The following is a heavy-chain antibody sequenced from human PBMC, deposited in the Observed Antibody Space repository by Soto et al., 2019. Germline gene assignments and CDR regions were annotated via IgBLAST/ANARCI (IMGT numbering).Heavy chain of an antibody. J-gene: IGHJ5*02. D-gene: IGHD2-15*01. CDR1: GYTFTSYG. CDR3: ARVGYCSGGSCYPAPWAHNWFDP. V-gene: IGHV1-18*01. CDR2: ISAYNGNT. Sequence: ASVKVSCKASGYTFTSYGISWVRQAPGQGLEWMGWISAYNGNTNYAQKLQGRVTMTTDTSTSTAYMELRSLRSDDTVVYYCARVGYCSGGSCYPAPWAHNWFDPWGQGTLVTVSS.